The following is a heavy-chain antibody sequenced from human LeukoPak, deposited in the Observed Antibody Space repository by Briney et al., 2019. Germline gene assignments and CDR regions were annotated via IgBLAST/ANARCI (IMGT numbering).Heavy chain of an antibody. D-gene: IGHD6-6*01. CDR2: IKQDGSEK. CDR1: GFTFSSYG. J-gene: IGHJ5*02. Sequence: PGGSLRLSCAASGFTFSSYGMHWVRQAPGKGLEWVANIKQDGSEKYYVDSVKGRFTISRDNAKNSLYLQMNSLRAEDTAVYYCARDLLGGASSSWGQETLVTVSS. V-gene: IGHV3-7*01. CDR3: ARDLLGGASSS.